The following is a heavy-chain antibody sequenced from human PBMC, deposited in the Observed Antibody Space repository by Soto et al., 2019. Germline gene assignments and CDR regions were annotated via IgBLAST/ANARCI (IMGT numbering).Heavy chain of an antibody. CDR1: GYTFTSYD. D-gene: IGHD3-22*01. V-gene: IGHV1-8*01. CDR3: ARAADYYDSSGYYNVGYYYYGMDV. CDR2: MNPNSGNT. Sequence: ASVKVSCKASGYTFTSYDINWVRQATGQGLEWMGWMNPNSGNTGYAQKFQGRVTMTRNTSISTAYMELSSLRSEDTAVYYCARAADYYDSSGYYNVGYYYYGMDVWGQGTTVTVSS. J-gene: IGHJ6*02.